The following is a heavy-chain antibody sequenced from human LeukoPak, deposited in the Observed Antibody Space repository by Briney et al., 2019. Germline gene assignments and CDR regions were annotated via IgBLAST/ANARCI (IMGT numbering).Heavy chain of an antibody. J-gene: IGHJ4*02. D-gene: IGHD6-6*01. CDR2: ISSSSSYI. V-gene: IGHV3-21*01. CDR3: ARGGGYSSSSGSDY. CDR1: GFTFSSYS. Sequence: GGSLRLSCAASGFTFSSYSMSWVRQAPGKGLEWVSSISSSSSYIYYADSMKGRFTISRDNAKNSLYLQMNSLRAEDTAVYYCARGGGYSSSSGSDYWGQGTLVTVSS.